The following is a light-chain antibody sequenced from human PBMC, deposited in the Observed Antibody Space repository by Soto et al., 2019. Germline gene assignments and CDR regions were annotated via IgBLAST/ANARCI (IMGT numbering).Light chain of an antibody. V-gene: IGKV4-1*01. CDR2: WAS. CDR1: QSLLDSSNNKNY. J-gene: IGKJ1*01. Sequence: DIVMTQSPDSLAVSLGERATINCKSSQSLLDSSNNKNYLAWYQQKPGQPPKLLIYWASTRESGVPDRFSGSESRTDFTLTISSLQAKDLAGYYCKQNYISPWTFGQWTKVEIK. CDR3: KQNYISPWT.